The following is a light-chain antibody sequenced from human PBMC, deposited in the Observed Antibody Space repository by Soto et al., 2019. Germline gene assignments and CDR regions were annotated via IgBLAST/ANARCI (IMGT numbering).Light chain of an antibody. V-gene: IGKV3-15*01. CDR3: QQYNNWIT. CDR1: QSVGSN. CDR2: GAS. Sequence: DIVLTQSPGTLSLSPGKRATLSCRASQSVGSNLAWYQQKPGQAPRLLIYGASTRATGIPARFSGSGSGTEFTLTISSLQSEDFAVYYCQQYNNWITFGQGTRLEIK. J-gene: IGKJ5*01.